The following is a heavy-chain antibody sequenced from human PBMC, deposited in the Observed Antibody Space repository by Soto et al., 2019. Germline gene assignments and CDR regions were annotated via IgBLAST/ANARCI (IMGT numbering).Heavy chain of an antibody. D-gene: IGHD1-1*01. V-gene: IGHV4-39*01. Sequence: SETLSLTCTVSGGSISSSSYYWGWIRQPPGKGLEWIGSIYYSGSTYYNPSLKSRVTISVDTSKNQFSLKLSSVTAADTAVYYCARPGTKDVWGQGTTVTAP. CDR2: IYYSGST. CDR1: GGSISSSSYY. CDR3: ARPGTKDV. J-gene: IGHJ6*02.